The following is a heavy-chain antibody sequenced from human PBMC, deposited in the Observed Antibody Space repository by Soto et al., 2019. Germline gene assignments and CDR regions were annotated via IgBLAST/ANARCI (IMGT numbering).Heavy chain of an antibody. CDR3: ARGYSSSFYYYGMDV. Sequence: PSETLSLTCAVYGGSFSGYYWSWIRQPPGKGLEWIGEINHSGSTNYNPSLKSRVTISVDTSKNQFSLELSSVTAADTAVYYCARGYSSSFYYYGMDVWGQGTTVTVSS. CDR1: GGSFSGYY. V-gene: IGHV4-34*01. D-gene: IGHD6-6*01. J-gene: IGHJ6*02. CDR2: INHSGST.